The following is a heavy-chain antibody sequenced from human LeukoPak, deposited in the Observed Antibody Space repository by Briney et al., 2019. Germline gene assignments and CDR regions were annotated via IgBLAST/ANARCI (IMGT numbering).Heavy chain of an antibody. CDR2: ISGSGGST. Sequence: GGSLRLSCAASGFTFSSYNMNWVRQAPGKGLEWVSAISGSGGSTYYADSVKGRFTISRDNSKNTLYLQMNSLRAEDTAVYYCAKEGDYDSSGYYYWGQGTLVTVSS. D-gene: IGHD3-22*01. V-gene: IGHV3-23*01. CDR3: AKEGDYDSSGYYY. CDR1: GFTFSSYN. J-gene: IGHJ4*02.